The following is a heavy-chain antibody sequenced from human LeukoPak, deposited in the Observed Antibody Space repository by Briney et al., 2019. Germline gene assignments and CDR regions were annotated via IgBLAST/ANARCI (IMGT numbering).Heavy chain of an antibody. Sequence: PGGSLRLSCAASGFTFSRFAMSWVRQAPGKGLEWVSSISGTDGNTNYADSVKGRLTVSRDNSKNTLYLQMNSLRAEDTADYYCARAGGGTYYSDYWGQGTLVTVSS. CDR2: ISGTDGNT. V-gene: IGHV3-23*01. CDR1: GFTFSRFA. D-gene: IGHD1-26*01. CDR3: ARAGGGTYYSDY. J-gene: IGHJ4*02.